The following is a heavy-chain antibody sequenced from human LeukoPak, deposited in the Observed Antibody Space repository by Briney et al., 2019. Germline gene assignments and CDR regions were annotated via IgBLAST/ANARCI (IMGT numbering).Heavy chain of an antibody. CDR3: ARALYSGSSGYYPGLDH. D-gene: IGHD3-22*01. CDR2: ISNYNGDT. J-gene: IGHJ4*02. V-gene: IGHV1-18*01. CDR1: GYTFNSYA. Sequence: ASVKVSCKASGYTFNSYAFSWVRQAPGHGLEWVGWISNYNGDTNYAQKFQGRVTMTTDTSTKTSSMELRNLGSDDTAVYYCARALYSGSSGYYPGLDHWGQGTLVTVSS.